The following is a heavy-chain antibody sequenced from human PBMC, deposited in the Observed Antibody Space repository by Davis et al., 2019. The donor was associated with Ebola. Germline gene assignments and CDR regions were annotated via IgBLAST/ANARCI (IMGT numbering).Heavy chain of an antibody. CDR1: AFTASHYY. CDR3: ARTRRDGHNRGYFDY. D-gene: IGHD5-24*01. Sequence: SLSLACPPSAFTASHYYRSWIRQVQENGRGWVGGIPYNGSNKYYADSVKGRFTISRDNSKNTLYLQMNSLRAEDTAVYYCARTRRDGHNRGYFDYWGQGTLVTVSS. V-gene: IGHV3-30-3*01. J-gene: IGHJ4*02. CDR2: IPYNGSNK.